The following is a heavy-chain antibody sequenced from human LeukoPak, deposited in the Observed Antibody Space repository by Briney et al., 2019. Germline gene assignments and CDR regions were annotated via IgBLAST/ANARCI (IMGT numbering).Heavy chain of an antibody. V-gene: IGHV5-51*01. J-gene: IGHJ4*02. CDR2: IYPGDSDT. CDR1: GYSFTSYW. D-gene: IGHD6-13*01. CDR3: ALTVGAAAAHFDY. Sequence: PGESLKISCKGSGYSFTSYWIGWVRQMPGKGLEWMGIIYPGDSDTRYSPSFQGQVTISAVKSISTAYLQWSSLKASDTAMYYCALTVGAAAAHFDYWGQGTLVTVSS.